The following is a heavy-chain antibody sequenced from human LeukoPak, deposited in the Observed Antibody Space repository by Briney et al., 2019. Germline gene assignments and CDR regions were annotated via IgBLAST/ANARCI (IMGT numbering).Heavy chain of an antibody. D-gene: IGHD6-19*01. V-gene: IGHV5-51*01. CDR3: ARRVHSSGWRGAFDI. CDR2: IYPGDSET. Sequence: GESLKISCKASGYSFTFYWIAWVRQVPGKGLEWMGIIYPGDSETRYSPSFQGQVTISADKSISTAYLQWSSLKASDTAMYYCARRVHSSGWRGAFDIWGQGTMVTVSS. J-gene: IGHJ3*02. CDR1: GYSFTFYW.